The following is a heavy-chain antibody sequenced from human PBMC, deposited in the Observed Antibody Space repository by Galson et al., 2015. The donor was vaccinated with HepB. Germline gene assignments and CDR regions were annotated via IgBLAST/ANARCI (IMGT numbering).Heavy chain of an antibody. CDR2: ISAYNGNT. D-gene: IGHD6-13*01. V-gene: IGHV1-18*04. Sequence: SVKVSCKASGYTFTSYGISWVRQAPGQGLEWMGWISAYNGNTNYAQKLQGRVTMTTDTSTSTAYMELRSLRSDDTAVYYCASSAAAGPRNYYYYGMDVWGQGTTVTVSS. CDR1: GYTFTSYG. CDR3: ASSAAAGPRNYYYYGMDV. J-gene: IGHJ6*02.